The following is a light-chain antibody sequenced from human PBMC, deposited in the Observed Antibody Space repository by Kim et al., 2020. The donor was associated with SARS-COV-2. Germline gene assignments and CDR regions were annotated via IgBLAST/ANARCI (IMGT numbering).Light chain of an antibody. CDR3: NSRESGVNHVI. CDR1: SLRSYY. Sequence: ALGQTVRITRQGDSLRSYYATWYQQKPGQAPVLVIYDKNNRTSGIPARFSGSYSGNTASLTITGAQAGDEAVYYCNSRESGVNHVIFGGGTKLTVL. CDR2: DKN. J-gene: IGLJ2*01. V-gene: IGLV3-19*01.